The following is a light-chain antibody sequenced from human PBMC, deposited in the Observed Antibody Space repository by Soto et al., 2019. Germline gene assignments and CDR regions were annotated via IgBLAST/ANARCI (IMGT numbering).Light chain of an antibody. J-gene: IGLJ1*01. Sequence: QSALTQPASVSGSPGQSITISCTGTSSDVGGYNYVSWYQQHPGKAPKLMMYDVSNRPSGVSNRFSGAKSGNTASLTISGLQAEDEADYYCSSYTSSSTPFYVFGTGTKLTVL. CDR3: SSYTSSSTPFYV. CDR1: SSDVGGYNY. CDR2: DVS. V-gene: IGLV2-14*01.